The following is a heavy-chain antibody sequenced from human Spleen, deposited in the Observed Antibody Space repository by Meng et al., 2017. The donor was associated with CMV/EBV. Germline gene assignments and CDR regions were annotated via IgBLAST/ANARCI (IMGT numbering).Heavy chain of an antibody. CDR1: GGSISSSSYY. D-gene: IGHD1-26*01. Sequence: SETLSLTCTVSGGSISSSSYYWGWIRQPPGKGLEWIGSIYYSGSTYYNPSLKSRVTISVDTSKNQFSLKLSSVTAADTAVYYCARFRIVGATYYFDYWGQGTLVTVSS. V-gene: IGHV4-39*07. CDR2: IYYSGST. CDR3: ARFRIVGATYYFDY. J-gene: IGHJ4*02.